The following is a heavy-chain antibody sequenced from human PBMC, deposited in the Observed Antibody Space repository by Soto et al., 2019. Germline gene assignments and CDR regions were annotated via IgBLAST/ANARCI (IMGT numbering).Heavy chain of an antibody. D-gene: IGHD5-12*01. V-gene: IGHV3-9*01. Sequence: EMQLVESGGGWVQPGKSLRLSCVTSGFTFDDFALHWVRQAPGKGLEWVSTVSWNSARVAYADSVKGRFTISGDNAKNALYLHLNSLSAEDTTLYYCAKGGGGYDFNNWFDPWGQGTLVTVSS. CDR1: GFTFDDFA. J-gene: IGHJ5*02. CDR3: AKGGGGYDFNNWFDP. CDR2: VSWNSARV.